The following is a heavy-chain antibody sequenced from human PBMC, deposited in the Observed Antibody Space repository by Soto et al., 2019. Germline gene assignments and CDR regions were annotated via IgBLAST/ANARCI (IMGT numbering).Heavy chain of an antibody. J-gene: IGHJ4*02. V-gene: IGHV3-21*06. CDR1: GFTFTRYS. CDR3: ARESEDLTSNFDY. Sequence: PGGSLRLSCAASGFTFTRYSMNWVRQAPGKVLEWXSSIXXXTXYXXXGXXXXGRLTISRDNAKNSLYLEMNSLRAEDTAVYYCARESEDLTSNFDYWGQGTLVTVSS. CDR2: IXXXTXYX.